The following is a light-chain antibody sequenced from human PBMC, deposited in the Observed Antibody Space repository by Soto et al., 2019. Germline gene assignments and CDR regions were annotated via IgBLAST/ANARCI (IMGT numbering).Light chain of an antibody. CDR3: QQYDAYWT. CDR2: KAS. CDR1: QNINRW. J-gene: IGKJ1*01. Sequence: DIQMTQSPSTLSASVGDRVTITCRASQNINRWLAWYQQKPGKAPNLLIYKASSLESGVPSRFSGSGSGTEFTLSISSLQPDDFATYYCQQYDAYWTFGQGTKVEIK. V-gene: IGKV1-5*03.